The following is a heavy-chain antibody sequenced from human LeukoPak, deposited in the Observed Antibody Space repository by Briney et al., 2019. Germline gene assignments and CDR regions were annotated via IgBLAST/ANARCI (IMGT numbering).Heavy chain of an antibody. CDR2: ISAYNGNT. D-gene: IGHD3-16*02. J-gene: IGHJ4*02. V-gene: IGHV1-18*01. Sequence: ASVQVSCKASGYTFTSYGMSWVRQAPGQGLEWMGWISAYNGNTNYAQKLQGRVTMTTDTSTSTAYMELRSLRSDDTAVYYCARAGPRDPVYDYVWGSYRSYYFDYWGQGTLVTVSS. CDR3: ARAGPRDPVYDYVWGSYRSYYFDY. CDR1: GYTFTSYG.